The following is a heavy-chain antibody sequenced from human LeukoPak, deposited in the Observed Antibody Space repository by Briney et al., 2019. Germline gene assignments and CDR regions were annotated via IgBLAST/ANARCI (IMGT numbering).Heavy chain of an antibody. Sequence: SETLSLTCGVSGGSIYSHYWGWIRQPPGKGLEWIGDIYYKGNTNYHPSLKSRVTISLDTSKNHLSLTLTSVVAADTAIYYCMRRDTGWNYSDYWGQGILVTVSS. CDR3: MRRDTGWNYSDY. D-gene: IGHD6-19*01. V-gene: IGHV4-59*08. J-gene: IGHJ4*02. CDR2: IYYKGNT. CDR1: GGSIYSHY.